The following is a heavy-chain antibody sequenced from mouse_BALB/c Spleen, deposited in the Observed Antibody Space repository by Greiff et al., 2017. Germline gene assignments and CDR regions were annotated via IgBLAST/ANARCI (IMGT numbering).Heavy chain of an antibody. Sequence: QVQLQQSGAELARPGASVKMSCKASGYTFTSYTMHWVKQRPGHGLEWIGYINPSSGYTNYNQKFKDKATLTADKSSSTAYMQLSSLTSEDSAVYYCARSGLLYAMDYWGQGTSVTVSS. V-gene: IGHV1-4*01. CDR2: INPSSGYT. CDR3: ARSGLLYAMDY. CDR1: GYTFTSYT. J-gene: IGHJ4*01. D-gene: IGHD3-1*01.